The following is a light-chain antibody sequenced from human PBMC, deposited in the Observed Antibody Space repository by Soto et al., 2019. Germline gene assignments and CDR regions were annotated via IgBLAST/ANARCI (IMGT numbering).Light chain of an antibody. V-gene: IGKV3-20*01. J-gene: IGKJ3*01. CDR3: QLYGNSAPFT. Sequence: EIVLTQSPDTLSLSPGERATLSCRASQSVASNYLAWYQQKPGQAPRLLIYGASTRATGIPDNFSGSGSGTDFTLTISRLEPEDFAVYYCQLYGNSAPFTFGPGTKVDIK. CDR2: GAS. CDR1: QSVASNY.